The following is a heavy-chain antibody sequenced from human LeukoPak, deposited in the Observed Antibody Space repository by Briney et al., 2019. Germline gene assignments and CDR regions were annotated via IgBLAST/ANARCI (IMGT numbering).Heavy chain of an antibody. CDR1: GFTFSSYA. CDR3: ASDHDYGDYGAFDI. J-gene: IGHJ3*02. CDR2: ISYDGSNK. D-gene: IGHD4-17*01. Sequence: PGGSLRLSCAASGFTFSSYAMHRVRQAPGKGLEWVAVISYDGSNKYYADSVKGRFTISRDNSKNTLYLQMNSLRAEDTAVYYCASDHDYGDYGAFDIWGQGTMVTVSS. V-gene: IGHV3-30*04.